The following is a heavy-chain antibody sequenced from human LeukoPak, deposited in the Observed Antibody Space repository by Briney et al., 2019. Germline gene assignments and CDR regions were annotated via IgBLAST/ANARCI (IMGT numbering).Heavy chain of an antibody. V-gene: IGHV4-4*02. CDR2: VSLSGLT. J-gene: IGHJ4*02. CDR1: GGSITSTNW. D-gene: IGHD2-8*01. Sequence: PSGTLSLTCGVSGGSITSTNWWGWVRQPPGQGLEWIGEVSLSGLTNYNPSLSSPVIMALDTSKNHLSLNLTSVTAADTAVNYCSRENGAFSPFGYWGQGTLVTVPS. CDR3: SRENGAFSPFGY.